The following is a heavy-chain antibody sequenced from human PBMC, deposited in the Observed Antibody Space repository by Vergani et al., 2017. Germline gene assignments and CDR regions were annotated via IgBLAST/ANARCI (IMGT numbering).Heavy chain of an antibody. Sequence: EVQLVESGGGLVKPGGSLRLSCEASGFTFNHYAMNWVRQAPGKGLEWVSGISGSGGSTYYAGSVKGRFTISRDSSKNTLYLQMNSLSAGDTAVYYCAKANPRNSGYDYLYYYHAMDVWGQGTTVTVSS. CDR2: ISGSGGST. D-gene: IGHD5-12*01. CDR3: AKANPRNSGYDYLYYYHAMDV. V-gene: IGHV3-23*04. CDR1: GFTFNHYA. J-gene: IGHJ6*02.